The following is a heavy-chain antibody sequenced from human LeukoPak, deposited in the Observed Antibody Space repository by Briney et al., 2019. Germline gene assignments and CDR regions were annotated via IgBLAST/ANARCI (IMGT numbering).Heavy chain of an antibody. CDR2: INPNSGGT. D-gene: IGHD3-3*01. Sequence: ASVKVSCKASGYTFTGYYMHWLRRAPGQGLEWMGWINPNSGGTNYAQKFQGRVTMTRDTSISTAYMELSRLRSDDTAVYYCARPLYDFWSGYLYYWGQGTLVTVSS. CDR1: GYTFTGYY. V-gene: IGHV1-2*02. J-gene: IGHJ4*02. CDR3: ARPLYDFWSGYLYY.